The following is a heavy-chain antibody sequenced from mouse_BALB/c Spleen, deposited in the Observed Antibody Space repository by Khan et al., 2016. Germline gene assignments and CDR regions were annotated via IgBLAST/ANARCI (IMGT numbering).Heavy chain of an antibody. V-gene: IGHV9-3-1*01. Sequence: QIQLVQSGPELKKPGETVKISCKASGYTFTNYGMNWVKQAPGKGLKWMGWITTYTGEPTYADDFKGRFAFSLETSASPAYLQFNNLKNEDTATYFCAREPYAMDYWGQGTSFTVSS. CDR1: GYTFTNYG. CDR3: AREPYAMDY. CDR2: ITTYTGEP. J-gene: IGHJ4*01.